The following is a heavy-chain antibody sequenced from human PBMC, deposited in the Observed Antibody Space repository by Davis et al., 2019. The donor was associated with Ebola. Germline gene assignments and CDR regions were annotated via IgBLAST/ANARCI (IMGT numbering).Heavy chain of an antibody. CDR2: IYPGDSYT. J-gene: IGHJ2*01. CDR3: ARPRAGPSGWYFDL. CDR1: GYSFTSYW. D-gene: IGHD6-25*01. V-gene: IGHV5-10-1*01. Sequence: GGSLRLSCEGAGYSFTSYWIGWVRQMPGKGLEWMGIIYPGDSYTHYGPSFQGRVTISTDKSISTAYLQWDNLKASDTAIYYCARPRAGPSGWYFDLWGRGTLVTVSS.